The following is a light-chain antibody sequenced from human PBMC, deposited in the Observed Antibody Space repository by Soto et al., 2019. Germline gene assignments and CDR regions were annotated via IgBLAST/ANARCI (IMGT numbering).Light chain of an antibody. J-gene: IGKJ1*01. V-gene: IGKV1-5*03. CDR1: QSISNS. CDR2: KAS. CDR3: QQYASFWT. Sequence: DIQMTQSPPTLSASVGDRVTITCRATQSISNSLAWYQQKPGKAPNLLIYKASSLETGVPSRFSGSGSGTEFTLTITSLQPDDSATYYCQQYASFWTFGQGTKVEIK.